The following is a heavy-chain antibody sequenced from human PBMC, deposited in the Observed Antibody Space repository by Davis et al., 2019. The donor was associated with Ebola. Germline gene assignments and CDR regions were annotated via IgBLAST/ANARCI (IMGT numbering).Heavy chain of an antibody. D-gene: IGHD3-10*01. V-gene: IGHV3-30*18. CDR3: AKDNPGVRGVIRY. CDR2: VSYDGSNK. Sequence: GGSLRLSCAPSGFTFSVYGMHWVRQAPGKGLEWVAVVSYDGSNKYYADSVKGRFTISRDNSKNTLYLQMNSLRAEDTAVYYCAKDNPGVRGVIRYWGQGTLVTVSS. J-gene: IGHJ4*02. CDR1: GFTFSVYG.